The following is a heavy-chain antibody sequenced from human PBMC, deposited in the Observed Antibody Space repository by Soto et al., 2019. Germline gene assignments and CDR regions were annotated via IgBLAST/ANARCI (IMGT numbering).Heavy chain of an antibody. V-gene: IGHV4-39*01. CDR2: IFYSGST. CDR1: GGSISSSSYY. D-gene: IGHD4-17*01. Sequence: PSETLSLTCTVSGGSISSSSYYWGWIRQPPGKGLERIGSIFYSGSTYYNPSLKSRVTISVDTSKNQFSLKLSSVTAADTAVYYCARQTDRAPTVVRFWGQGTLVTVSS. J-gene: IGHJ4*02. CDR3: ARQTDRAPTVVRF.